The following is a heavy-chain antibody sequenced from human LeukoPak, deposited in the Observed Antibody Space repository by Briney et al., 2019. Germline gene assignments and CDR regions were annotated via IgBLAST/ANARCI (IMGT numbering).Heavy chain of an antibody. CDR3: ARAHTAMVTRYYYYYMDV. CDR1: GYTFTSYY. J-gene: IGHJ6*03. D-gene: IGHD5-18*01. V-gene: IGHV1-46*01. Sequence: ASVKVSCKASGYTFTSYYMHWVRQAPGQGLELMGIINPSGGSTSYAQKFQGRVTMTRDMSTSTVYMELSSLRSEDTAVYYCARAHTAMVTRYYYYYMDVWGKGTTVTVSS. CDR2: INPSGGST.